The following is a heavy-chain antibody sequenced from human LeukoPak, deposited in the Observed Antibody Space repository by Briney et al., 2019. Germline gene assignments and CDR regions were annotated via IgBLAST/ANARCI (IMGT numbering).Heavy chain of an antibody. J-gene: IGHJ4*02. D-gene: IGHD6-19*01. CDR1: GFTFSSYS. CDR3: ARDRGYSSGWYSGREPGGNDY. V-gene: IGHV3-21*01. CDR2: ISSSSSYI. Sequence: GGSLRLSCAASGFTFSSYSMNWVRQAPGKGLEWVSSISSSSSYIYYADSVKGRFTISRDNAKNSLYLQMNSLRDEDTAVYYCARDRGYSSGWYSGREPGGNDYWGQGTLVTVSS.